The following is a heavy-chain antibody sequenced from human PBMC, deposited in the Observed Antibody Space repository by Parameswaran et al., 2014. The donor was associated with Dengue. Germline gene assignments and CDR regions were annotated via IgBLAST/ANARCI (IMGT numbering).Heavy chain of an antibody. Sequence: RWIRQPPGKGLEWIGYIYYSGSTNYNPSLKSRVTISVDTSKNQFSLKLSSVTAADTAVYYCARYRGYFDLWGRGTLVTVSS. D-gene: IGHD1-14*01. CDR3: ARYRGYFDL. CDR2: IYYSGST. J-gene: IGHJ2*01. V-gene: IGHV4-59*01.